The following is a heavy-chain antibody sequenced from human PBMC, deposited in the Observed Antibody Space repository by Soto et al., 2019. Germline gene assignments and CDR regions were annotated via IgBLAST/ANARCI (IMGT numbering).Heavy chain of an antibody. CDR2: VYVSDSET. CDR1: GYYSSSYW. Sequence: GESLKISCRGSGYYSSSYWIAWVRQMSGKGLEWLGSVYVSDSETKYSPSFQGQVTISADKYTNTAYLYWSSLKASDTAMYYCARRGTLSGRDASDVWGEGTMVTVSS. D-gene: IGHD5-12*01. CDR3: ARRGTLSGRDASDV. V-gene: IGHV5-51*01. J-gene: IGHJ3*01.